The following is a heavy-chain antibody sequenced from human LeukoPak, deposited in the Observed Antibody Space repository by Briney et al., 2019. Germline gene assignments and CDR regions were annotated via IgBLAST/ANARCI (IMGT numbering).Heavy chain of an antibody. CDR2: IKQDGSEK. Sequence: GGSLRLSCAASGFTFSSYWMSWVRQAPGKGLEWVANIKQDGSEKYYVVSVKGRFTISRDNAKNSLYLQMNSPRAEDTAVYYCARDRALSGSGTDYWGQGTLVTVSS. V-gene: IGHV3-7*01. CDR1: GFTFSSYW. D-gene: IGHD2-15*01. J-gene: IGHJ4*02. CDR3: ARDRALSGSGTDY.